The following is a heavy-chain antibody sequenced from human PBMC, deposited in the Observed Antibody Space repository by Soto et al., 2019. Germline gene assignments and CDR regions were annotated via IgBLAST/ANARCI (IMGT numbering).Heavy chain of an antibody. D-gene: IGHD3-10*01. CDR3: AKGTYYYGSAPYYFDF. V-gene: IGHV3-23*01. CDR2: ISDSGGTT. J-gene: IGHJ4*02. Sequence: PGGSLRLSCAASGFTFSSYAMSWVRQAPGKGLEWVSGISDSGGTTYYADSVKGRFTISSDKSKNTLYLKMNSLRAEDTAVYYCAKGTYYYGSAPYYFDFWGQGTLVTVSS. CDR1: GFTFSSYA.